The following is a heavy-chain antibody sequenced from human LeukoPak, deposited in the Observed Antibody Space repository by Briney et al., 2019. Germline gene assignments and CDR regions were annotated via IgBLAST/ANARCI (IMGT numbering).Heavy chain of an antibody. J-gene: IGHJ4*02. D-gene: IGHD3-10*01. Sequence: ASVKVSCKASGYTFTSYDINWVRQATGQGLEWMGWMNPNSGNTGYAQKFQGRVTMTRNTSISTAYMELSSLRSEDTAVYYCARGASVYYYGSGSLPPGDWGQGTLVTVSS. CDR2: MNPNSGNT. CDR1: GYTFTSYD. V-gene: IGHV1-8*01. CDR3: ARGASVYYYGSGSLPPGD.